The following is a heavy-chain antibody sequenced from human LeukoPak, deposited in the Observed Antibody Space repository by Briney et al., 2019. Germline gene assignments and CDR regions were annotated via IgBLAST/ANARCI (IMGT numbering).Heavy chain of an antibody. CDR1: GGTFSSYA. Sequence: SVKDSCKASGGTFSSYAISWVRQAPGQGREWMGRIIPIFGTANYAQKFQGRVTITTDESTSTAYMELSSLISEDTAVYYCARKDSYDSSEVYFQHWGQGTLVTVSS. J-gene: IGHJ1*01. D-gene: IGHD3-22*01. CDR3: ARKDSYDSSEVYFQH. CDR2: IIPIFGTA. V-gene: IGHV1-69*05.